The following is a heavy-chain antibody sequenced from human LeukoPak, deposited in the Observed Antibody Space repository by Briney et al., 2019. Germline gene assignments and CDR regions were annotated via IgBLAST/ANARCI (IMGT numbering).Heavy chain of an antibody. CDR1: GGSFSGYY. Sequence: SETPSLTCAVYGGSFSGYYWSWIRQPPGKGLEWIGEINHSGSTNYNPSLKSRVTISVDTSKNQFSLKLSSVAAADTAVYYCARDRVPAASTFDYWGQGTLVTVSS. J-gene: IGHJ4*02. CDR3: ARDRVPAASTFDY. CDR2: INHSGST. V-gene: IGHV4-34*01. D-gene: IGHD2-2*01.